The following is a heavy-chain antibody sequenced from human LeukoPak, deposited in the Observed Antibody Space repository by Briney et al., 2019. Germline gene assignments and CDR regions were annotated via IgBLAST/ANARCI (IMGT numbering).Heavy chain of an antibody. CDR1: GYTFTGYY. D-gene: IGHD5-18*01. CDR3: ANGGYSYGLDFDC. J-gene: IGHJ4*02. V-gene: IGHV1-2*02. CDR2: INPNSGGT. Sequence: ASVKVSCKASGYTFTGYYMHWVRQAPGQGLEWMGWINPNSGGTHYAQKFQGRVTMTRDTSISTAYMELSRLRSDDTAVYYCANGGYSYGLDFDCWGQGTLVTVSS.